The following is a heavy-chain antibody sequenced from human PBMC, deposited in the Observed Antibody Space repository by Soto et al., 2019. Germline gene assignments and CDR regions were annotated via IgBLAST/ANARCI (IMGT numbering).Heavy chain of an antibody. CDR1: GYSFTSFW. Sequence: GESLKISCTGTGYSFTSFWIGWVRPMPGKSLEWKGIIYPGESYTRYNPSSQSQGTISTDKSISTAYLQWSSLKAWDTALYYCARHQYYYDSSGYEDYWGQGTLVTVSS. D-gene: IGHD3-22*01. J-gene: IGHJ4*02. V-gene: IGHV5-51*01. CDR3: ARHQYYYDSSGYEDY. CDR2: IYPGESYT.